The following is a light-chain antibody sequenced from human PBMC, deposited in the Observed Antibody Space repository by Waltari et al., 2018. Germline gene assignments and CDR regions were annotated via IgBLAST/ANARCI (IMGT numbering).Light chain of an antibody. CDR2: DVS. Sequence: HSALPHPASVSGSPGPSITISCTGTSCVVGAYNYVSCYQQHPGKAPKLMIFDVSNRPSGVSNRFSGSKSGNTASLTISGLQAEDEAGYYCSSYISSSTLELFGGGTSLTVL. CDR3: SSYISSSTLEL. CDR1: SCVVGAYNY. V-gene: IGLV2-14*03. J-gene: IGLJ2*01.